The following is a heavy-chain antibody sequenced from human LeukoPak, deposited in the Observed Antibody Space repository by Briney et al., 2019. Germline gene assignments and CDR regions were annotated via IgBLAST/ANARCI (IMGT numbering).Heavy chain of an antibody. Sequence: SETLSLTCTVSGASISSSTYYWSWIRQPPGKGLEWVGEINHSGSTNYNPSLKSRVTISVDTSKNQFSLKLSSVTAADTAVYYCARRRLRYFDWLEGDYYYYYMDVWGKGTTVTISS. D-gene: IGHD3-9*01. CDR3: ARRRLRYFDWLEGDYYYYYMDV. V-gene: IGHV4-39*07. J-gene: IGHJ6*03. CDR2: INHSGST. CDR1: GASISSSTYY.